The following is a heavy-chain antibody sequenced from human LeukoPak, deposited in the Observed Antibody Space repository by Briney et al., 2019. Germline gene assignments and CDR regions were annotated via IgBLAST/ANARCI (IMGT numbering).Heavy chain of an antibody. CDR1: GFTFSSYS. D-gene: IGHD3-3*01. Sequence: GGSLRLSCAASGFTFSSYSMNWVRQAPGKGLEWVSAISGSGGSTYYADSVKGRFTISRDNSKNTLYLQMNSLRAEDTAVYYCAKGPHYDFWSGYYTPENWFDPWGQGTLVTVSS. V-gene: IGHV3-23*01. CDR2: ISGSGGST. CDR3: AKGPHYDFWSGYYTPENWFDP. J-gene: IGHJ5*02.